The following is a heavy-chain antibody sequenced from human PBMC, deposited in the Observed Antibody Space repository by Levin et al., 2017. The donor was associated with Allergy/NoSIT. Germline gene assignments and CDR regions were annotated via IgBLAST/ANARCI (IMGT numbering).Heavy chain of an antibody. D-gene: IGHD3-22*01. CDR1: GDTVSSNSAA. CDR2: TYYRSKWYN. CDR3: ARTELYDSSDWAPSFGH. J-gene: IGHJ4*02. Sequence: SETLSLTCAISGDTVSSNSAAWNWIRQSPSRGLEWLGRTYYRSKWYNDYAVSVKSRITINPDTSQNQFSLQLNSVTPEETAVYYCARTELYDSSDWAPSFGHWGQGTLVTVSS. V-gene: IGHV6-1*01.